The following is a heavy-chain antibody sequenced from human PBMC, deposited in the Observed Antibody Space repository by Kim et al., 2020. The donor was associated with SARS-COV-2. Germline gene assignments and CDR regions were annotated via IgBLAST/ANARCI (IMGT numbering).Heavy chain of an antibody. J-gene: IGHJ5*02. V-gene: IGHV4-61*02. D-gene: IGHD5-12*01. CDR1: GDSINSGSYY. Sequence: SETLSLTCTVSGDSINSGSYYWSWIRQPAGKGLEWIGRIYSSGSTNYNPSLKSRVTISLDTSKNQFSLNLRSVTAADTAVYYCARVQYTGYDWGGDNWFDPWGQGTLVTVSS. CDR2: IYSSGST. CDR3: ARVQYTGYDWGGDNWFDP.